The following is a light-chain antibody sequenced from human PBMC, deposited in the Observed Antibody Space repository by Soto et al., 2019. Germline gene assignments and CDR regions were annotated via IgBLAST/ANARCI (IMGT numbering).Light chain of an antibody. CDR3: SSYTSASTQVV. Sequence: QSALTQPASVSGSPGQSITISCTGSSSDVGGYNYVSWYQEHPGKAPKLMIYEVTNRPSGVSNRFSGSKSGNTASLTLAGLQAEDEADYYCSSYTSASTQVVFGGGTQLTVL. CDR2: EVT. CDR1: SSDVGGYNY. V-gene: IGLV2-14*03. J-gene: IGLJ2*01.